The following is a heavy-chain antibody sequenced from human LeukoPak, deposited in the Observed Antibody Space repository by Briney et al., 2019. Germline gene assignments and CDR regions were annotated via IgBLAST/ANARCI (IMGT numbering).Heavy chain of an antibody. V-gene: IGHV3-30*04. CDR1: GFTFSSYA. J-gene: IGHJ3*02. D-gene: IGHD3-10*01. CDR3: ARGLLWFGGDAFDI. CDR2: ISYDGGNK. Sequence: GGSLRLSCAASGFTFSSYAMHWVRQAPGKGLEWVAVISYDGGNKYYADSVKGRFTISRDNSKNTLYLQMNSLRAEDTAVYYCARGLLWFGGDAFDIWGQGTMVTVSS.